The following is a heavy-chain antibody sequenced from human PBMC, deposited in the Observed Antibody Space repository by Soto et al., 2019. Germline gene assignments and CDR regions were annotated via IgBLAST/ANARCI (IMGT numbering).Heavy chain of an antibody. D-gene: IGHD3-9*01. V-gene: IGHV4-34*01. Sequence: SETLSLTCAVYGRSFSGYYWSWIRQPPGKGLEWIGEINHSGSTNYNPSLKSRVTISVDTSKNQFSLKLSSVTAADTAVYYCARWSRYFDWYRVRDYYMDVWGKGTTVTVSS. CDR1: GRSFSGYY. CDR2: INHSGST. CDR3: ARWSRYFDWYRVRDYYMDV. J-gene: IGHJ6*03.